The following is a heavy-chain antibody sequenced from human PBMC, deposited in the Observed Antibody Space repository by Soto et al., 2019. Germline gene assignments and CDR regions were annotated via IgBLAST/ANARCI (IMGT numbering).Heavy chain of an antibody. CDR1: GYTFTGYD. Sequence: ASVKVSCKASGYTFTGYDMHWVRQAPGQGLEWMGWINPNSGGTNYAQKFQGWVTMTSHTSISTAYMELSRLRSDATAVYYCARGPVGATNAFVIWGQGAMVTVXS. J-gene: IGHJ3*02. CDR3: ARGPVGATNAFVI. V-gene: IGHV1-2*04. CDR2: INPNSGGT. D-gene: IGHD1-26*01.